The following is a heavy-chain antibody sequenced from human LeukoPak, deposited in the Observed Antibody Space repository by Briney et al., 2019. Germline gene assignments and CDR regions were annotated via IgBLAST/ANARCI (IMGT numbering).Heavy chain of an antibody. CDR3: AFSRARYSGSYYPLDY. Sequence: SETLPHMCSVSGGSIINYFGSWIRQPPGKGLEWIGYIYFSGSTKYNPSLKSRVTISVDTSKNEFSLKLSSVTAADAAVFYCAFSRARYSGSYYPLDYWGHANLVTVSS. J-gene: IGHJ4*01. D-gene: IGHD1-26*01. CDR2: IYFSGST. V-gene: IGHV4-59*08. CDR1: GGSIINYF.